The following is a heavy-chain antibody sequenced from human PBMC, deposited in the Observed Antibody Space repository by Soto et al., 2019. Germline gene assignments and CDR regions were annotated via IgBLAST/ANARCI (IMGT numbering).Heavy chain of an antibody. CDR3: VRDVAAVGTDCFAP. J-gene: IGHJ5*02. Sequence: NPSETRSLTCTVSGGSVSSGSYYWSWIRQPPGKGLEWIGRIHSTGNSHYNPSLRSRVSRSMDTSKKEISLEFTSVTAADTAVYYCVRDVAAVGTDCFAPWGQGTLVTVSS. V-gene: IGHV4-61*01. D-gene: IGHD6-13*01. CDR2: IHSTGNS. CDR1: GGSVSSGSYY.